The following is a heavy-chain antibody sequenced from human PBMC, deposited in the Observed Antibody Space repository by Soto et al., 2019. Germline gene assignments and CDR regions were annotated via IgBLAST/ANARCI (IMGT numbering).Heavy chain of an antibody. J-gene: IGHJ2*01. CDR3: ARMDDYGGSYPHWCFDL. D-gene: IGHD4-17*01. V-gene: IGHV1-69*12. Sequence: QVQLVQSGAEVKKPGSSAKVSCKASGGTFSSYAISWVRQAPGQGLEWMGGISPIFGTANYAQKVQGRVTITADDATSAAVMELGSLRSEATAVYYCARMDDYGGSYPHWCFDLWGRGTLVTVSS. CDR1: GGTFSSYA. CDR2: ISPIFGTA.